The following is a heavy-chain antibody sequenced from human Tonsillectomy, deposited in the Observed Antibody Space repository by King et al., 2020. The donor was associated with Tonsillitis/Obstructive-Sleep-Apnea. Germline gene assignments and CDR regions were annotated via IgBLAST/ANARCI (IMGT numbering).Heavy chain of an antibody. V-gene: IGHV4-31*03. CDR3: ARGTTVKSFDY. D-gene: IGHD4-17*01. CDR2: IYYSGNT. Sequence: QLQELGPGLVKPSQTLSLTCTVSGGSISSGGYYWSWIRQHPGKGLEWIGCIYYSGNTYYNPSLKSRLTISVDTSKNQFSLKLSSVTPADTAVYYCARGTTVKSFDYWGQGTLVTVSS. J-gene: IGHJ4*02. CDR1: GGSISSGGYY.